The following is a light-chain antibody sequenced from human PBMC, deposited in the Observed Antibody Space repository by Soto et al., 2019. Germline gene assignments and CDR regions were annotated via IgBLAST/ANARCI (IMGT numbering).Light chain of an antibody. CDR1: QSVSSY. V-gene: IGKV3-11*01. CDR3: QQRGNWPPD. Sequence: EIVLTQSPATLSLSPGERATLSCRASQSVSSYLAWYQQKPGQAPRLLIYDAFNRATGIPARFSGSGSGTDFTLTITSLEPEDFAVYYCQQRGNWPPDLGPGTKVDIK. J-gene: IGKJ3*01. CDR2: DAF.